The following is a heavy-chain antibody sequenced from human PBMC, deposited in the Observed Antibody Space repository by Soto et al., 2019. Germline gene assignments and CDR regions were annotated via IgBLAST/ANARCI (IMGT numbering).Heavy chain of an antibody. V-gene: IGHV1-18*01. Sequence: ASVKVSCKASGYTFTSYGISWVRQAPGQGLEWMGWISAYNGNTNYAQKLQGRVTMTTDTSTSTAYMELRSLRSDDTAVYYCARVLTDLTTVTTQNDYWGQGTLVTVSS. J-gene: IGHJ4*02. CDR2: ISAYNGNT. CDR3: ARVLTDLTTVTTQNDY. D-gene: IGHD4-17*01. CDR1: GYTFTSYG.